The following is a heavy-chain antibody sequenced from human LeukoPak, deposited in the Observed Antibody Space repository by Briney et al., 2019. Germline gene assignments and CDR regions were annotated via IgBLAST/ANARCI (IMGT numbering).Heavy chain of an antibody. Sequence: GGSLRLSCAASGFILSTYAMHWVRQSPDKGLEWVASISYDGSFKYYVDSVKGRFTISRDNSKNTLYLQMNSLRPEDTAVYYCAKGLRLDLGELSTFDYWGQGTLVTVSS. V-gene: IGHV3-30*18. D-gene: IGHD3-16*02. CDR1: GFILSTYA. CDR2: ISYDGSFK. CDR3: AKGLRLDLGELSTFDY. J-gene: IGHJ4*02.